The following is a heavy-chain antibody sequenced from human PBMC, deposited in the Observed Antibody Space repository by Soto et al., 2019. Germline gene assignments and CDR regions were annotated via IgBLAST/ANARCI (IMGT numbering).Heavy chain of an antibody. CDR3: AKYGLETIRASVAFDV. Sequence: QVQLVESGVGVLQPGRSLRLSCVASGFTFSSFGMHWVRQAPGKGLEWLAGISGDGSVKFYAGSVKGRFTVSRDNSRNSVSLQMNSLRAEDTAIYYCAKYGLETIRASVAFDVWGQGTMVTVSS. V-gene: IGHV3-30*18. D-gene: IGHD1-1*01. CDR1: GFTFSSFG. J-gene: IGHJ3*01. CDR2: ISGDGSVK.